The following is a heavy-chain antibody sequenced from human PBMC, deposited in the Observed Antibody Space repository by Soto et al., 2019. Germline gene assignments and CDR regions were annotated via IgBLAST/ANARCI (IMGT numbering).Heavy chain of an antibody. CDR1: GGSISNDDYY. CDR2: ISYSGTT. V-gene: IGHV4-30-4*01. Sequence: SETLSLTCTVSGGSISNDDYYWNWIRQPPGKGLEWVGYISYSGTTYYSPSLESRLTISVDTSKNQFSLKLSSVTAADTAVYYCVRDYNRGDWFGPWGQGTLVTVSS. J-gene: IGHJ5*02. CDR3: VRDYNRGDWFGP. D-gene: IGHD3-10*01.